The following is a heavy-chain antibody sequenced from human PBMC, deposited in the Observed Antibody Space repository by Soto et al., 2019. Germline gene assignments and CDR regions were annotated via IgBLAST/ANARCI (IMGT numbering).Heavy chain of an antibody. CDR1: GFTFNNYG. J-gene: IGHJ4*02. Sequence: QVQLVESGGSVVQPGTSLRLSCAASGFTFNNYGMHWVRQAPGKGLEWVALISYDGNNKYYADSVKGRFTISRDNSQNTLYLQMNSLRPEDTAVFYCAKGDPTTYWSGAFDYWGQGTLVTVSS. CDR2: ISYDGNNK. CDR3: AKGDPTTYWSGAFDY. D-gene: IGHD3-10*01. V-gene: IGHV3-30*18.